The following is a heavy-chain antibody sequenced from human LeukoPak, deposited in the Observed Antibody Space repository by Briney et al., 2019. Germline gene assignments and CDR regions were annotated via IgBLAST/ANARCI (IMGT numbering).Heavy chain of an antibody. CDR3: ARDFGMATTQI. J-gene: IGHJ3*02. CDR2: IYYSGST. Sequence: SETLSLTCTVSGGSISSYYWSWIRQPPGKGLGWIGYIYYSGSTNYNPSLKSRVTISVDTSKNQFSLKLSSVTAADTAVYYCARDFGMATTQIWGQGTMVTVSS. CDR1: GGSISSYY. V-gene: IGHV4-59*01. D-gene: IGHD5-24*01.